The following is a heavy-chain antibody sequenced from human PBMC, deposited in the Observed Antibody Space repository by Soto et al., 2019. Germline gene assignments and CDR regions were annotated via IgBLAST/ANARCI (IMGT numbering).Heavy chain of an antibody. V-gene: IGHV3-23*01. D-gene: IGHD3-9*01. CDR3: AKYLRDILTPDC. Sequence: EVQLLESGGGLVQPGGSLRLSCAASGFTFSNYAMSWVRQTPEKGLEWVSGISGGGVSTYYADSVKGRFTISRDNSRNTLYLQMNSLRAEDTAVYYGAKYLRDILTPDCWGQGTLVTVSS. CDR1: GFTFSNYA. CDR2: ISGGGVST. J-gene: IGHJ4*02.